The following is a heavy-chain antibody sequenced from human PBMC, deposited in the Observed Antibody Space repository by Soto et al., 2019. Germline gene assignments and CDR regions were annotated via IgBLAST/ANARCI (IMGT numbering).Heavy chain of an antibody. D-gene: IGHD6-19*01. CDR2: MNPSSGNT. CDR3: ARVPYLYSSGWYGIVDY. V-gene: IGHV1-8*01. CDR1: GYTFTSYD. Sequence: ASVKVSCKASGYTFTSYDINWVRQATGQGLEWMGWMNPSSGNTGYAQKFQGRVTMTRNTSISTAYMELSSLRSEDTAVYYCARVPYLYSSGWYGIVDYWGQGTLVTVSS. J-gene: IGHJ4*02.